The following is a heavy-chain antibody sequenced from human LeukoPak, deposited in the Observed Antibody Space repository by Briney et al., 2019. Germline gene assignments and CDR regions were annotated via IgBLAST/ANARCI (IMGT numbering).Heavy chain of an antibody. J-gene: IGHJ5*02. D-gene: IGHD3-10*01. CDR2: ISAYNGNT. CDR1: GYTFTSYG. CDR3: ARVVSPRGWFDP. V-gene: IGHV1-18*01. Sequence: ASVKVSCKASGYTFTSYGISWVRQAPGQGLEWMGWISAYNGNTNYAQKLQGRVTMTTDTSTSTAHMELRRLRSDDTAVYYCARVVSPRGWFDPWGQGTLVTVSS.